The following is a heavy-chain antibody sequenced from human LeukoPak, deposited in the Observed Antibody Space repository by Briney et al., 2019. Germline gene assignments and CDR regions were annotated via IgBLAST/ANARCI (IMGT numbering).Heavy chain of an antibody. J-gene: IGHJ5*02. V-gene: IGHV1-8*01. CDR1: GYTFTSYD. D-gene: IGHD6-19*01. Sequence: ASVKVSFKASGYTFTSYDINWVRQATGQGLEWMGWMNPNSGNTGYAQKFQGRVTMTRNTSISTAYMELSSLRSEDTAVYYCAREAVAGTEGWFDPWGQGTLVTVSS. CDR3: AREAVAGTEGWFDP. CDR2: MNPNSGNT.